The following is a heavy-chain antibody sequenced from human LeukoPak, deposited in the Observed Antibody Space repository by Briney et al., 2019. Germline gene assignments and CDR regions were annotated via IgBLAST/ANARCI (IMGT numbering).Heavy chain of an antibody. CDR2: ISSNGGST. J-gene: IGHJ5*02. CDR1: GFTFSSYA. D-gene: IGHD3-3*01. V-gene: IGHV3-64D*06. Sequence: PGGSLRLSCSASGFTFSSYAMHWVRQAPGKGLEYVSAISSNGGSTYYADSVKGRFTISRDNSKNTLYLQMSSLRAEDTAVYYCVKSRLWECLLTALNENGSDPGAQGTLVPVPS. CDR3: VKSRLWECLLTALNENGSDP.